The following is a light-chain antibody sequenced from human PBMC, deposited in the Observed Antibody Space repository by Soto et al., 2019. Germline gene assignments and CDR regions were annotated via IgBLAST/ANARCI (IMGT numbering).Light chain of an antibody. CDR2: KAS. J-gene: IGKJ1*01. CDR1: QSISSW. V-gene: IGKV1-5*03. CDR3: QQYNSYSGT. Sequence: IQMTQSPTPLSASVGDRLTITCRASQSISSWLAWYQQKPGKAPNLLIFKASTLDSGVPSRFSGSGSETEFTLTISSMQPEDVANYFCQQYNSYSGTFGQGTKVDIK.